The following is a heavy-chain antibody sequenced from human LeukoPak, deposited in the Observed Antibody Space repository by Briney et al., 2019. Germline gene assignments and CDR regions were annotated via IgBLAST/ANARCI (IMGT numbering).Heavy chain of an antibody. J-gene: IGHJ4*02. CDR2: ISGSGGGT. CDR1: GFTFSSYA. CDR3: AKLDSIAVAGTCDY. D-gene: IGHD6-19*01. V-gene: IGHV3-23*01. Sequence: GGSLRLSCAASGFTFSSYAMSWVRQAPGKGLEWVSAISGSGGGTYYADSVKGRFTISRDNSKNTLYLQMNSLRAEDTAVYYCAKLDSIAVAGTCDYWGQGTLVTVSS.